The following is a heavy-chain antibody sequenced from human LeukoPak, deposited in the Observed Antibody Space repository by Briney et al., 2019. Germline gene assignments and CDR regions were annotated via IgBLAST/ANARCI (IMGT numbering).Heavy chain of an antibody. Sequence: PGGSLRLSCAASGFTFSSYWMHWVRQAPGKGLVWVSRIDSDGSSTNYADSVKGRFTISRDNAKNTLYLQMNSLRAEDTAVYYCARSLYGSEFGNWGQGTLVTVSS. CDR2: IDSDGSST. D-gene: IGHD3-10*01. V-gene: IGHV3-74*01. CDR1: GFTFSSYW. CDR3: ARSLYGSEFGN. J-gene: IGHJ4*02.